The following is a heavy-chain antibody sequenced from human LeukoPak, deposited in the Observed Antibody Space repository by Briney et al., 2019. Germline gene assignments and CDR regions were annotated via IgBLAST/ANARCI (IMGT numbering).Heavy chain of an antibody. CDR1: GFTVSNKY. V-gene: IGHV3-53*01. CDR2: LYNAGST. CDR3: AKDSGSYPSDAFGI. J-gene: IGHJ3*02. Sequence: GGSLRLSCVASGFTVSNKYMSWVRQAPGKGLEWVSVLYNAGSTYYADSVKGRFTISRDNSKNTLYLQMYSLRAEDTAVYYCAKDSGSYPSDAFGIWGQGTMVTVSS. D-gene: IGHD1-26*01.